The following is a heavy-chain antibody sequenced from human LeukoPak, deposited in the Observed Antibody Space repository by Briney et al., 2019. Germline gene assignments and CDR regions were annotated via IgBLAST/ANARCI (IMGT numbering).Heavy chain of an antibody. CDR3: ATVVGVVSMDV. D-gene: IGHD2-21*01. J-gene: IGHJ6*02. V-gene: IGHV1-24*01. Sequence: ASVKVSCKASGYTFTSYDINWVRQATGQGLEWMGGFDPADGETIYAQKFQGRVTMTADTSTDTAYMELSSLRSEDTAVYYCATVVGVVSMDVWGQGTTVTVSS. CDR1: GYTFTSYD. CDR2: FDPADGET.